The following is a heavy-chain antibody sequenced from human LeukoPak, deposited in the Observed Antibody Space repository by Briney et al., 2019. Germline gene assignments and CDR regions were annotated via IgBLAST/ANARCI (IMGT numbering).Heavy chain of an antibody. Sequence: SETLSLTCAVYGGSFSGYYWSWIRQPPGKGLEWIGEINHSGSTNYNPSLKSRVTISVDTSKNQFSLKLSSVTAADTAFYYCARAHSSGWYAFDHWGQGTLVTVSS. V-gene: IGHV4-34*01. J-gene: IGHJ4*02. CDR2: INHSGST. CDR1: GGSFSGYY. CDR3: ARAHSSGWYAFDH. D-gene: IGHD6-19*01.